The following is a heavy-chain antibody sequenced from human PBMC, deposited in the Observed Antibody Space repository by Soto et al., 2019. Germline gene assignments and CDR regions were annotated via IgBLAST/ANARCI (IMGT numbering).Heavy chain of an antibody. CDR1: GFTFSSYA. CDR3: ARESGLGRLENDAFDI. CDR2: ISYDGSNK. J-gene: IGHJ3*02. D-gene: IGHD6-19*01. V-gene: IGHV3-30-3*01. Sequence: QVQLVESGGGVVQPGRSLRLSCAASGFTFSSYAMHWVRQAPGKGLEWVAVISYDGSNKYYADSVKGRFTISRDNSKNTLYLQMNSLRAEDTAVYYCARESGLGRLENDAFDIWGQGTMVTVSS.